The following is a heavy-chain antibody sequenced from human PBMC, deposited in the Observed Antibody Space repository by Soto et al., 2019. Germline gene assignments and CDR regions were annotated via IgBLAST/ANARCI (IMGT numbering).Heavy chain of an antibody. D-gene: IGHD3-10*01. CDR2: INAGNGNT. J-gene: IGHJ5*02. Sequence: QVQLVQSGAEVKKPGASVKISCQASGYTFPRATMHWVRQTPGQSLEWMGWINAGNGNTRYSHKFQGRVTFTRDTTASTTYMELTSLRSEDTAVYYCGFGDYDEGLNPWGKGTLVTVSS. V-gene: IGHV1-3*01. CDR1: GYTFPRAT. CDR3: GFGDYDEGLNP.